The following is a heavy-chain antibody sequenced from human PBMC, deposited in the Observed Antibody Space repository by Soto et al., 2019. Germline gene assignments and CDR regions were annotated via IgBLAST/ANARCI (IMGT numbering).Heavy chain of an antibody. J-gene: IGHJ6*02. Sequence: GGSLRLSCAASGFTFSSYAMSWVRQAPGKGLEWVSAISGSGGSTYYADSVKGRFTISRDNSKNTLYLQMNSLRAEDTAVYYCAKDVYDSSGYYPYYYYYGMDVWGQGTTVTVSS. CDR1: GFTFSSYA. V-gene: IGHV3-23*01. CDR3: AKDVYDSSGYYPYYYYYGMDV. D-gene: IGHD3-22*01. CDR2: ISGSGGST.